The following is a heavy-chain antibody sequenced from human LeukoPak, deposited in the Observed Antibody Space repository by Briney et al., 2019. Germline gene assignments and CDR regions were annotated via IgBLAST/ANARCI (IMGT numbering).Heavy chain of an antibody. V-gene: IGHV5-51*01. J-gene: IGHJ4*02. CDR2: IYPGDSDT. CDR1: GYSFTSYW. CDR3: ARHADYGDNSKLGY. Sequence: GESLKISCKGSGYSFTSYWIGWERQMPGKGLEWMGIIYPGDSDTRYSPSFQGHVTISADKSISTAYLQWSGLRASDTAMYYCARHADYGDNSKLGYWGQGTLVTVSS. D-gene: IGHD4-23*01.